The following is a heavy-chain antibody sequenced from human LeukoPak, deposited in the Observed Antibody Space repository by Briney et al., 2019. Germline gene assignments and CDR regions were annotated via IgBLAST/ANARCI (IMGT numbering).Heavy chain of an antibody. CDR1: GYNFPKYW. J-gene: IGHJ6*03. V-gene: IGHV5-51*01. CDR2: IYPDDSETET. CDR3: ARHGAGTDDSNFYYYYMDV. Sequence: GESLKISCKASGYNFPKYWIGWVRQMPGKGLEWMGIIYPDDSETETRYNPTFQGQVTISADKSISTAYLQWRSLKASDTAMYYCARHGAGTDDSNFYYYYMDVWGKGTTVTVSS. D-gene: IGHD1-26*01.